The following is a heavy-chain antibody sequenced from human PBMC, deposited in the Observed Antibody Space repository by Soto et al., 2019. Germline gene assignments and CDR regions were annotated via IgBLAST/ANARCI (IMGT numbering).Heavy chain of an antibody. CDR3: AKAPMVTGTKTYYFDY. D-gene: IGHD1-20*01. CDR1: GFTFSNYG. J-gene: IGHJ4*01. V-gene: IGHV3-30*18. Sequence: GGSLRLSCAASGFTFSNYGMHWVRQAPGKGPEWVAVISSDGSKKYYADSVKGRFTISRDDSKNTLYLQMDSLRPEDRAVYYCAKAPMVTGTKTYYFDYWGHGTLVTVSS. CDR2: ISSDGSKK.